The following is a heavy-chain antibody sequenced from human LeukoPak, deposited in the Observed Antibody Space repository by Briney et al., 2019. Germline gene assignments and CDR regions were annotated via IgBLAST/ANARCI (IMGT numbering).Heavy chain of an antibody. CDR2: ISAYNGNT. D-gene: IGHD3-10*01. V-gene: IGHV1-18*04. CDR3: ARGLWFGESYNWFDP. Sequence: GASVKVSCKTSGYTFTGYYMHWVRQAPGQGLEWMGWISAYNGNTNYAQKLQGRVTMTTDTSTSTAYMELRSLRSDDTAVYYCARGLWFGESYNWFDPWGQGILVTVSS. CDR1: GYTFTGYY. J-gene: IGHJ5*02.